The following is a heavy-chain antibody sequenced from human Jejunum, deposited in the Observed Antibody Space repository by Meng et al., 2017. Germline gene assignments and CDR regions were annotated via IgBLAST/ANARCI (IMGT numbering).Heavy chain of an antibody. J-gene: IGHJ4*02. D-gene: IGHD3-10*01. CDR2: ITAGNGNT. Sequence: QGPRVQAGAEVKKPGASVKVSCKASGYTFTSYAMHWVRQAPGQGLEWMGWITAGNGNTKYSQKFQGRVTITRDTSASAVYMELSYLKFEDTAVYYCARDMPYSSGSFDYWGQGTLVTVSS. V-gene: IGHV1-3*01. CDR1: GYTFTSYA. CDR3: ARDMPYSSGSFDY.